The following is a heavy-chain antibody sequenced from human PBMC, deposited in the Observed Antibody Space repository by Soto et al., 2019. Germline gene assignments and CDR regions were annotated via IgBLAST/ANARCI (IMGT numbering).Heavy chain of an antibody. V-gene: IGHV4-59*08. Sequence: SETLSLTCTVSGGSISSYYWSWIRQPPGKGLEWIGYIYYSGSTNYNPSLKSRVTISVDTSKNQFSLKLSSVTAADTAVYYCRGLGYCSSTSCYAGRRFDYWGQGTLVTSPQ. CDR3: RGLGYCSSTSCYAGRRFDY. J-gene: IGHJ4*02. CDR1: GGSISSYY. D-gene: IGHD2-2*01. CDR2: IYYSGST.